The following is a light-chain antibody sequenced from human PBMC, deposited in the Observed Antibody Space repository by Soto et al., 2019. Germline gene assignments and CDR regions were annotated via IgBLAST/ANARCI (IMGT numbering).Light chain of an antibody. V-gene: IGLV1-44*01. CDR1: SSNIGSNT. CDR2: SNN. J-gene: IGLJ2*01. CDR3: AAWDDSPNGPV. Sequence: QAVVTQPPSASGTPGQRVTISCSGSSSNIGSNTVNWYQQLPGTAPKLLISSNNQRPSGVPDRFSGSKSGTSASLAISGLQSEDEANYYCAAWDDSPNGPVFGGGTKLTVL.